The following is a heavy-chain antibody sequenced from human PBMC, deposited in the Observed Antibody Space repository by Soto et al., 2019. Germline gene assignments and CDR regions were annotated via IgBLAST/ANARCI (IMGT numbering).Heavy chain of an antibody. J-gene: IGHJ4*02. Sequence: QVQLVQSGAEVKKPGASVKVSCMASGYTFTGYYMHWVRQAPGQGPEWMGWINPNSDGTTYAQKFQGRVTVTRDTSISTAYMELSSLRSDDTAVYYCARGGSSSLDYWGQGTLVTVSS. CDR3: ARGGSSSLDY. V-gene: IGHV1-2*02. D-gene: IGHD6-6*01. CDR2: INPNSDGT. CDR1: GYTFTGYY.